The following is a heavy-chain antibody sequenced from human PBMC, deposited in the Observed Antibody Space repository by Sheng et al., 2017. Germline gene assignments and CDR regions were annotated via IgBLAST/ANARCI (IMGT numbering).Heavy chain of an antibody. CDR1: GGGTFRNYA. J-gene: IGHJ6*03. CDR2: IIPFFGSP. V-gene: IGHV1-69*01. CDR3: ASTDGDYAYYYYMDV. Sequence: QVQLVQSGAEVRKPGSSVKVSCKASGGGTFRNYAFSWVRQAPGQGLEWMGGIIPFFGSPNYAQTFQGRVTITTDESTRTASMELSSLRSEDTAVYYCASTDGDYAYYYYMDVWARDHGHRLL. D-gene: IGHD4-17*01.